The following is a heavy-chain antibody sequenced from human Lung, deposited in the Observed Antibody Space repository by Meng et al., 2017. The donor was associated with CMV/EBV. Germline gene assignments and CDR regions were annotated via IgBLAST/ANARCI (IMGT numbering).Heavy chain of an antibody. CDR2: ISSSGSIT. CDR1: GFTFSDYY. CDR3: ARQGGSSWYFDY. V-gene: IGHV3-11*01. Sequence: CTASGFTFSDYYMIWIRQAPGKGREWVSSISSSGSITYYEDSVKGRFTISRDNAKKSLYLQTNSLRVEDTAFYYCARQGGSSWYFDYWGQGTLVTVSS. J-gene: IGHJ4*02. D-gene: IGHD6-13*01.